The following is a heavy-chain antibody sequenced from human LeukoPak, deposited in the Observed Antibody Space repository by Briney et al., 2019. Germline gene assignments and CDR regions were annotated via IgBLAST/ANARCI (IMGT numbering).Heavy chain of an antibody. V-gene: IGHV1-8*01. CDR2: MNPNSGNT. Sequence: ASVKVSCKASGHTFTSYDINWVRQATGPGLEWMGWMNPNSGNTGYAQKFQGRVTMTRNTSISTAYMELSSLRSEDTAVYYCARGGYYYGSGTDAFDIWGQGTMVTVSS. CDR3: ARGGYYYGSGTDAFDI. CDR1: GHTFTSYD. D-gene: IGHD3-10*01. J-gene: IGHJ3*02.